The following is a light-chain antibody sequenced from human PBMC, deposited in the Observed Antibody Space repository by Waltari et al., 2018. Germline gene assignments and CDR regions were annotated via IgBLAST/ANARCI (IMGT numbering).Light chain of an antibody. Sequence: QSALTQPASVSESPGQSITISCTGTSSDVGNYDLVSWYLHNPGKAPNHILYEVNKRPSGVSNRFSGSKSGNTASLTISGLQAEDEADYFCCSYAGSHTWVFGGGTKVTVL. CDR3: CSYAGSHTWV. J-gene: IGLJ3*02. V-gene: IGLV2-23*02. CDR2: EVN. CDR1: SSDVGNYDL.